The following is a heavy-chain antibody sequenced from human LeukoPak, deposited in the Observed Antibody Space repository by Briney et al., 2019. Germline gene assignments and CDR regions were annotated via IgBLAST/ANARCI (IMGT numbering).Heavy chain of an antibody. CDR1: GGPISSYY. CDR2: IYTSGST. CDR3: ARLSYYYDSSGYRNWFDP. J-gene: IGHJ5*02. Sequence: PSETLSLTCTVSGGPISSYYWSWIRQPPGKGLEWIGYIYTSGSTNYNPSLKSRVTISVDTSKNQFSLKLSSVTAADTAVYYCARLSYYYDSSGYRNWFDPWGQGTLVTVSS. D-gene: IGHD3-22*01. V-gene: IGHV4-4*09.